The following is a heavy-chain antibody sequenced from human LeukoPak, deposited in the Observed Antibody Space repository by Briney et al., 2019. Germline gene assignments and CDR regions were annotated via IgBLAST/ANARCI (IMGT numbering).Heavy chain of an antibody. CDR3: ARQTPYYSYMDV. V-gene: IGHV4-4*09. CDR1: GGSISSYY. D-gene: IGHD4-23*01. CDR2: IDTSGST. J-gene: IGHJ6*03. Sequence: SETLSLTCTVSGGSISSYYCSWIRQPPGKGQEWIGYIDTSGSTNYNPSLKSRVTISVDTSKTQFSLRLTSVTAADTAVYYCARQTPYYSYMDVWGKGTTVTVSS.